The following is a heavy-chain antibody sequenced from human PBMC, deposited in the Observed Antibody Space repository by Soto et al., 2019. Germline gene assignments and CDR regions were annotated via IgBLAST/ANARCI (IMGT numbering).Heavy chain of an antibody. Sequence: VGSLRLSCAASGFTFSSYWMSWVRQAPGKGLEWVANIKQDGSEKYYVDSVKGRFTISRDNAKNSLYLQMNSLRAEDTAVYYCAGVFSSWYYFDYWGQGTLVTVSS. CDR3: AGVFSSWYYFDY. CDR2: IKQDGSEK. V-gene: IGHV3-7*04. CDR1: GFTFSSYW. J-gene: IGHJ4*02. D-gene: IGHD6-13*01.